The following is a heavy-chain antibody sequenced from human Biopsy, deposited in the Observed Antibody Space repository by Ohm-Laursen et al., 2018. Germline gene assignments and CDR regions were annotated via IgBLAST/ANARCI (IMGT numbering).Heavy chain of an antibody. J-gene: IGHJ4*02. CDR1: GFTFSGFS. CDR3: ARDYPSYSSVWYREPIIHC. V-gene: IGHV3-21*01. D-gene: IGHD6-19*01. CDR2: ISASGNHI. Sequence: SLRLSCAASGFTFSGFSMNWVRQAPGKGLEWVSSISASGNHIYYTDSVKGRFTVSRDNGKNSVYLQMNSLRVEDTAVYYCARDYPSYSSVWYREPIIHCWGQGTLVTVSS.